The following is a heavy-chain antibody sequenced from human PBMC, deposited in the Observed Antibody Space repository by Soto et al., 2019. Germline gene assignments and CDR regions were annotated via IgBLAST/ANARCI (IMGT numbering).Heavy chain of an antibody. CDR2: ISSSSSYI. Sequence: EVQLVESGGGLVKPGGSLRLSCAASGFTFSSYSMNWVRQAPGKGLEWVSSISSSSSYIYYADSVKGRFTISRDNAKNSLYLQMNSLRAEDTAVYYCARGRGSSWSQTFDYWGQGTLVTVSS. J-gene: IGHJ4*02. CDR1: GFTFSSYS. D-gene: IGHD6-13*01. CDR3: ARGRGSSWSQTFDY. V-gene: IGHV3-21*01.